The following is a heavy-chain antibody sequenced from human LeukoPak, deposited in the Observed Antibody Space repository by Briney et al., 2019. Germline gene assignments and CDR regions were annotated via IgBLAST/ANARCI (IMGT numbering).Heavy chain of an antibody. D-gene: IGHD2-2*01. CDR3: ARGGIVVVPAAIGAFDI. CDR1: GFTFSSYG. Sequence: GRSLRLSCAASGFTFSSYGMRWVRQAPGKGLEWVAVIWYDGSNKYYADSVKGRFAISRDNSKNTLYLQMNSLRAEDTAVYYCARGGIVVVPAAIGAFDIWGQGTMVTVSS. V-gene: IGHV3-33*01. CDR2: IWYDGSNK. J-gene: IGHJ3*02.